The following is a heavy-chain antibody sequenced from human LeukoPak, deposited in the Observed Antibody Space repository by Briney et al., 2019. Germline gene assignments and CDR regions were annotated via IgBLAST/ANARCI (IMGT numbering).Heavy chain of an antibody. CDR2: INPSGGST. CDR3: AKDPWAIAVAGTGGGS. Sequence: GASVKVSCKASGYTFTSYYMHWVRQAPGQGLEWMGIINPSGGSTSYAQKFQGRVTMTRDMSTSTVYMELSSLRSEDTAVYYCAKDPWAIAVAGTGGGSWGQGTLVTVSS. J-gene: IGHJ4*02. V-gene: IGHV1-46*01. CDR1: GYTFTSYY. D-gene: IGHD6-19*01.